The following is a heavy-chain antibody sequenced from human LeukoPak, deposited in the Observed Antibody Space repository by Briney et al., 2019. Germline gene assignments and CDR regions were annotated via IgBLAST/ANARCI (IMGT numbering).Heavy chain of an antibody. CDR1: GGSISSYY. Sequence: SSETLSLTCTVSGGSISSYYWSWIRQPPGKGLEWIGYIYYSGSTNYNPSLKSRVTISVDTSKNQFSLKLSSVTAADTAVYYCARAPADITMIVVVDAFDIWGQGAMVTVSS. D-gene: IGHD3-22*01. CDR2: IYYSGST. J-gene: IGHJ3*02. CDR3: ARAPADITMIVVVDAFDI. V-gene: IGHV4-59*01.